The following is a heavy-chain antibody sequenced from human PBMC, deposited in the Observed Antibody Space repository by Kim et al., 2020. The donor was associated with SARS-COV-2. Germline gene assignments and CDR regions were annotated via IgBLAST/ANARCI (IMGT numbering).Heavy chain of an antibody. Sequence: GGSLRLSCAASGFTFSGSAMHWVRQASGKGLEWVGRIRSKANSYATAYAASVKGRFTISRDDSKNTAYLQMNSLKTEDTAVYYCTRRGPAMVRGVIIPGWFDLWGQGTLVTVSS. D-gene: IGHD3-10*01. J-gene: IGHJ5*02. CDR1: GFTFSGSA. V-gene: IGHV3-73*01. CDR2: IRSKANSYAT. CDR3: TRRGPAMVRGVIIPGWFDL.